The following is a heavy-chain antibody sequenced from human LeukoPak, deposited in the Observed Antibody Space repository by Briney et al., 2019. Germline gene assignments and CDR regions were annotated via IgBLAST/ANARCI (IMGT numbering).Heavy chain of an antibody. CDR3: ARESPAAGYFDY. D-gene: IGHD6-13*01. CDR2: ISSSGSTI. V-gene: IGHV3-48*04. Sequence: GGSLRLSCAASGFAFSSYWMHWVRQAPGKGLEWVSYISSSGSTIYYADSVKGRFTISRDNAKNSLYLQMNSLRAEDTAVYYCARESPAAGYFDYWGQGTLVTVSS. J-gene: IGHJ4*02. CDR1: GFAFSSYW.